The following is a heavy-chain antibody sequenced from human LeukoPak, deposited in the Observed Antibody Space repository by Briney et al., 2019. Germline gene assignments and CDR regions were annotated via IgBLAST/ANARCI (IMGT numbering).Heavy chain of an antibody. CDR1: GGSLSNYY. D-gene: IGHD3-16*01. CDR2: TSHSDST. CDR3: ARDFGETALPNWFDP. V-gene: IGHV4-59*04. Sequence: SETLSLTCTVSGGSLSNYYWSWVRLPPGKGLEWIGSTSHSDSTYYNPSLESRVSISVDTSKNQFSLKLTSVTAADTAVYYRARDFGETALPNWFDPWGQGTLVTVSS. J-gene: IGHJ5*02.